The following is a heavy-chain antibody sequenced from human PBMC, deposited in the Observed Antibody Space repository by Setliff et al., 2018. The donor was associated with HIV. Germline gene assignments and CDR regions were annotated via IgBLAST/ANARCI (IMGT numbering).Heavy chain of an antibody. CDR3: TTKPPAADFQH. CDR1: GFTFTNAW. CDR2: IKSKTDGGTT. J-gene: IGHJ1*01. Sequence: GGSLRLSCAASGFTFTNAWMSWVRQAPGKGLEWVGRIKSKTDGGTTDYAAPVRGRFTISRDDSKNTLYLQMNSLKTEDTAIYYCTTKPPAADFQHWGQGTLVTVSS. D-gene: IGHD2-2*01. V-gene: IGHV3-15*01.